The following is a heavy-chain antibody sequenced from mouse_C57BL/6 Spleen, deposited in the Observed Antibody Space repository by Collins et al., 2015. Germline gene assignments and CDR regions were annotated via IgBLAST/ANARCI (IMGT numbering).Heavy chain of an antibody. CDR2: INSNGGST. CDR3: ARHERDGNYPFE. Sequence: DVKLVESGGGLVKLGGSLKLSCAASGFTFSSYYMSWVRQTPEKRLELVAAINSNGGSTYYPDTVKGRFTISRDNAKNTLYLQMSSLKSEDTALYYCARHERDGNYPFEWGQGTLVTVSA. CDR1: GFTFSSYY. J-gene: IGHJ3*02. D-gene: IGHD2-1*01. V-gene: IGHV5-6-2*01.